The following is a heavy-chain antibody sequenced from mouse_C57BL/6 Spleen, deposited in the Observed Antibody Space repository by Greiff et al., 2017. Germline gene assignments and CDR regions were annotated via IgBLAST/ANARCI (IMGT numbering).Heavy chain of an antibody. CDR2: IYYSGTI. V-gene: IGHV3-5*01. Sequence: ESGPGLVKPSQTVFLTCTVTGISITTGNYRWSWIRQFPGNKLEWIGYIYYSGTITYNPSLTSRTPITRDTPKNQFFLEMNALTAEDTATYYCARGSYDGAMDYWGQGTSVTVSS. CDR3: ARGSYDGAMDY. D-gene: IGHD2-12*01. J-gene: IGHJ4*01. CDR1: GISITTGNYR.